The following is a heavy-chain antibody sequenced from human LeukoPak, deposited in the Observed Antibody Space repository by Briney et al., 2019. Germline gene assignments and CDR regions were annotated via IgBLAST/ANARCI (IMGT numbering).Heavy chain of an antibody. Sequence: ASVKVSCKASGYTFTSYDINWVRQATGQGLEWMGWMNPNSGNTGYAQKFQGRVTMTRNTSISTAYMGLSSLRSEDTAVYYCARGLFGRGYCSGGSCYAIGYWGQGTLVTVSS. CDR3: ARGLFGRGYCSGGSCYAIGY. CDR2: MNPNSGNT. CDR1: GYTFTSYD. V-gene: IGHV1-8*01. D-gene: IGHD2-15*01. J-gene: IGHJ4*02.